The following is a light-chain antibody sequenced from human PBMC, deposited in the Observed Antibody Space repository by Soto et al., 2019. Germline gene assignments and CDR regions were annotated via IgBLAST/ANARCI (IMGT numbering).Light chain of an antibody. CDR2: GAS. Sequence: EIVLTQSPGTLSLSPEERGTLSCRASQSVSKNYLAWYQQKPGQAPRLLIYGASSRATGIPDRFSGSGSGTDFTLTISRLEPEDFAVYSCQQYASSPLTFGGGTKVEIK. V-gene: IGKV3-20*01. J-gene: IGKJ4*01. CDR1: QSVSKNY. CDR3: QQYASSPLT.